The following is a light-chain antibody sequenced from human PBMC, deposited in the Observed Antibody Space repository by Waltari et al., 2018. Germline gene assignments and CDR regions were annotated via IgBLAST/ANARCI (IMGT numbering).Light chain of an antibody. J-gene: IGLJ1*01. CDR2: DDG. CDR3: QVWDSGNDHYV. CDR1: NIGSKN. V-gene: IGLV3-21*02. Sequence: SYVLTQPPSVSVAPGQTARISCDGNNIGSKNVHWYQQKPGQAPVLVVYDDGDRPSGIPERFSGSNSGNTATLTISRVDAGDEADYYCQVWDSGNDHYVFGTVTKVTVL.